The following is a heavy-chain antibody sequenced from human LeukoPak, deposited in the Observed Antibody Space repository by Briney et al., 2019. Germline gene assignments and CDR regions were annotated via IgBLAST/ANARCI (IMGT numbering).Heavy chain of an antibody. J-gene: IGHJ4*02. V-gene: IGHV1-2*02. CDR3: ATSRGYCSSTSCRDDYYFDY. CDR2: INPNSGGT. CDR1: GYTFTGYY. D-gene: IGHD2-2*01. Sequence: ASVKVSCKASGYTFTGYYMHWVRQAPGQGLEGMGWINPNSGGTNYAQKCQGRVTMTRDTSISTAYMELGRLRSDDTTVYYCATSRGYCSSTSCRDDYYFDYWGQGTLVTVSS.